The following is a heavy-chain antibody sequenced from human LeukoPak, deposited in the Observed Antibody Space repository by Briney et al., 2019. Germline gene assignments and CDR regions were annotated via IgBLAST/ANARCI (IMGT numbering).Heavy chain of an antibody. V-gene: IGHV4-34*01. CDR3: ARVRLGGTPNY. D-gene: IGHD1-1*01. CDR1: GGSFSGYY. J-gene: IGHJ4*02. CDR2: INHSGST. Sequence: SETLSLTCAVYGGSFSGYYWSWIRQPPGKGLEWIGEINHSGSTNYNPSLKSRVTISVDTSKNQFSLKLSSVTAADTAVYYCARVRLGGTPNYWGQGTLVTVSS.